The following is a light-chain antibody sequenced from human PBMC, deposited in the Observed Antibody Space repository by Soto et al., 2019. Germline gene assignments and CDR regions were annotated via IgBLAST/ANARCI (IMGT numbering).Light chain of an antibody. CDR1: QSVLYSSNNKNY. Sequence: DIVMTQSPDSLAVSLGERATINCKSSQSVLYSSNNKNYLAWYQQKPGKAPKLLIYAASTLQSGVPSRFSGSGSGTDFTLTISCLQSEDFATYYCQQYYSYPWTFGQGTKVDIK. V-gene: IGKV4-1*01. CDR3: QQYYSYPWT. CDR2: AAS. J-gene: IGKJ1*01.